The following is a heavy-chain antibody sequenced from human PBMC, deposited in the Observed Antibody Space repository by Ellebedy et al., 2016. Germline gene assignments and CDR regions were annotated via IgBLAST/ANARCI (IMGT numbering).Heavy chain of an antibody. CDR3: ARGALTGTTRYFDF. J-gene: IGHJ4*02. V-gene: IGHV3-48*02. D-gene: IGHD1-20*01. CDR2: ISGTSNTM. Sequence: GESLKISCAASGFTVTTYSMNWVRQTPGKGLEWISYISGTSNTMFYADSMEGRFTISRDNAKNSVYLQMNSLRDEDTAVYYCARGALTGTTRYFDFWGQGTLVTVSS. CDR1: GFTVTTYS.